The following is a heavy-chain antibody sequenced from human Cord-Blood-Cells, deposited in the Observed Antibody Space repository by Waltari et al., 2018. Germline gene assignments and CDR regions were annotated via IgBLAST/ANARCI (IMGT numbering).Heavy chain of an antibody. CDR2: IYYSGST. CDR1: GGSVSSGSYS. D-gene: IGHD3-3*01. V-gene: IGHV4-61*03. Sequence: QVQLQESGPGLVKPSETLSLTCTVSGGSVSSGSYSWGWVRPPPGKGLEWIGYIYYSGSTTYNPPPKSRVTISVDTSNNHQSLQLSSVAAAETAVDYCGGALGWSGCNERGNWFDPWGQGTLVTVSS. J-gene: IGHJ5*02. CDR3: GGALGWSGCNERGNWFDP.